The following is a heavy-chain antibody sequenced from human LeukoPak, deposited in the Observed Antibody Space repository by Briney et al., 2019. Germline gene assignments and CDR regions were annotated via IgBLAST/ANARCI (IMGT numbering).Heavy chain of an antibody. CDR1: GGSFSGYY. Sequence: SETLSLTCAVYGGSFSGYYWSWIRQPPGKGLEWIGEINHSGSTNYNPSLKSRVTISVDTSKNQFSLKLSSVTAADTAVYYCARGRPRYCSSTSCYTDYWGQGTLVTVSS. D-gene: IGHD2-2*02. CDR3: ARGRPRYCSSTSCYTDY. V-gene: IGHV4-34*01. J-gene: IGHJ4*02. CDR2: INHSGST.